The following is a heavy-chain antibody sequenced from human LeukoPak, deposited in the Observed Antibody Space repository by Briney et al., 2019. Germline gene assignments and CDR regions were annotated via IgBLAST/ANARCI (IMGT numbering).Heavy chain of an antibody. CDR1: GGTFSSYA. J-gene: IGHJ4*02. CDR3: ASGEGTAMVVPGDY. V-gene: IGHV1-69*13. Sequence: ASVKVSCKASGGTFSSYAISWVRQAPGQGLEWMGGIIPIFGTANYAQKFQGRVTITADESTSTAYMELSSLRSEDTAVYYCASGEGTAMVVPGDYWGQGTLVTVSS. D-gene: IGHD5-18*01. CDR2: IIPIFGTA.